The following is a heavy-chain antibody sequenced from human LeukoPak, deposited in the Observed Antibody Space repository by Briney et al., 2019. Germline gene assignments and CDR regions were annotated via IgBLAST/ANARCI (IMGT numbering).Heavy chain of an antibody. CDR3: VRNVAYALDF. CDR2: INFSGGT. V-gene: IGHV4/OR15-8*01. Sequence: PSETLSLTCGVSGGITSSDWWSWVRQSPGKGLEWIGEINFSGGTNNNPSLKSRVTISIDTSTNQLSLKLSSVTAADTAMYYCVRNVAYALDFWGQGTTVTVSS. J-gene: IGHJ6*02. CDR1: GGITSSDW.